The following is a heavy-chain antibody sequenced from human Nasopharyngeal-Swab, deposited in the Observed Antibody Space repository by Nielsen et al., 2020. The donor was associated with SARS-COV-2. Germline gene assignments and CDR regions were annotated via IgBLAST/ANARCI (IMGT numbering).Heavy chain of an antibody. J-gene: IGHJ4*02. Sequence: SETLSLTCTVSGGSISSGSYYWSWIRQPAGKGLEWIGRIYTSRSTNYNPSLKSRVTISVDTSKNQFSLKLSSVTAADTAVYYCAREAYLKPFDYWGQGTLVTVSS. V-gene: IGHV4-61*02. CDR2: IYTSRST. D-gene: IGHD2-21*01. CDR1: GGSISSGSYY. CDR3: AREAYLKPFDY.